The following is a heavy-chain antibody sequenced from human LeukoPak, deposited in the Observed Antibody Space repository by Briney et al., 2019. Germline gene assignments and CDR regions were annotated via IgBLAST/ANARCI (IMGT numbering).Heavy chain of an antibody. CDR2: INHSGST. D-gene: IGHD5-12*01. V-gene: IGHV4-34*01. CDR3: ARGGLPLDY. J-gene: IGHJ4*02. Sequence: SETLSLTCAVYGGSFSGYYWSWIRQPPGKGLEWIGEINHSGSTNYNPSLKSRVTISVDRSKNQFSLKLSSVTAADTAVYYCARGGLPLDYWGQGTLVTVSS. CDR1: GGSFSGYY.